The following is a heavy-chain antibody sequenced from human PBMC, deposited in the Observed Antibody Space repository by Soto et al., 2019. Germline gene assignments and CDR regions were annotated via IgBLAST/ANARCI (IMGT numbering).Heavy chain of an antibody. V-gene: IGHV1-69*11. Sequence: QVHLEQSGAEVKKPGSSVKVSCKASGGSFGSYAISWVRQAPGQGLEWMGRIIPKIGTADYVQKFQGRVTITADESTSTAYMDLSSLRSDDTAVYYCTRDIVTTSPIRERPSWVDPWGQGTLVTVSS. CDR3: TRDIVTTSPIRERPSWVDP. D-gene: IGHD1-1*01. CDR2: IIPKIGTA. CDR1: GGSFGSYA. J-gene: IGHJ5*02.